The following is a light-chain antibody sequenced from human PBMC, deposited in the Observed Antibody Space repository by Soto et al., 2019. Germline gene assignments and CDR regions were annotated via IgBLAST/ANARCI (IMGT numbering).Light chain of an antibody. J-gene: IGLJ2*01. V-gene: IGLV2-14*01. CDR3: SSYISSSPYAL. CDR1: TSDVGGYNY. CDR2: DVS. Sequence: QSALTQPASVSGSPGQSITVSCTGTTSDVGGYNYVSWYQQHPGKAPKLMIYDVSNRPSGVSNRFSGSKSGNTASLTISGLQVEDEADYYCSSYISSSPYALFGGGTKLTVL.